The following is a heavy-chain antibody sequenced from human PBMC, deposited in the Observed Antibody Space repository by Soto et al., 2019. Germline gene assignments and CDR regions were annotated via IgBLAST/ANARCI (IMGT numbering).Heavy chain of an antibody. V-gene: IGHV4-39*01. J-gene: IGHJ5*01. Sequence: QLQLQESGPGLVKLSETLSLTCTVSGGSISSSSYYWGWIRQPPGKGLEWIGSIYDSGRTYYTPSLKYRVTISVETSTNQFSLKLSSVTAADTAVYYCASPQGITMFDSWGQGTLVSVSS. D-gene: IGHD1-20*01. CDR1: GGSISSSSYY. CDR2: IYDSGRT. CDR3: ASPQGITMFDS.